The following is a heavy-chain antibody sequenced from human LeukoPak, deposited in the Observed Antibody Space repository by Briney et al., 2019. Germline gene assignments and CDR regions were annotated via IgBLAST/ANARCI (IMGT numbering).Heavy chain of an antibody. CDR2: ISGSGGST. CDR3: AKDLGYSSSTSCCY. D-gene: IGHD2-2*01. V-gene: IGHV3-23*01. CDR1: GFTFSSYA. J-gene: IGHJ4*02. Sequence: GGSLRLSCAASGFTFSSYAMSWVRQAPGKGLEWVSAISGSGGSTYYADSVKGRFTISRDNSKNTLYLQMNSLRAEDTAVYYCAKDLGYSSSTSCCYWGQGTLVTVSS.